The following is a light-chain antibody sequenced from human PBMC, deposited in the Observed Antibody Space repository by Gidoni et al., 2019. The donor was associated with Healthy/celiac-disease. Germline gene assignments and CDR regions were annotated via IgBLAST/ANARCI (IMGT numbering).Light chain of an antibody. CDR3: QQYNNWRT. CDR1: KSVSSN. Sequence: EIVMTQSPATLSVSPGERATLSCRASKSVSSNLAWYQQKPGQAPRLLIYGASTRATGIPARFSGSGSGTEFTLTISILQSEDFAVYYCQQYNNWRTFGQGTKVEIK. J-gene: IGKJ1*01. CDR2: GAS. V-gene: IGKV3-15*01.